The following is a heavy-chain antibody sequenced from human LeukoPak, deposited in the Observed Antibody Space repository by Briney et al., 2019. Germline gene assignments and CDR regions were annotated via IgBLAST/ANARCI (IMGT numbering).Heavy chain of an antibody. CDR3: ARHVVAVGFDY. CDR1: GFTFSSYS. CDR2: ITSSSNI. V-gene: IGHV3-21*01. D-gene: IGHD3-22*01. Sequence: GGSLRLSCAASGFTFSSYSMNWVRQAPGKGLEWVSSITSSSNIYYADSMKGRFTISRDNAKNSLYLQMNSLRAEDTAVYYCARHVVAVGFDYWGQGTLVTVSS. J-gene: IGHJ4*02.